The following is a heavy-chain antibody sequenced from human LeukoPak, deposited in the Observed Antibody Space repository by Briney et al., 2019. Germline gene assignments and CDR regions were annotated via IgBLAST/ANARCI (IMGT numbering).Heavy chain of an antibody. CDR1: GFTFSSFS. V-gene: IGHV3-48*02. D-gene: IGHD1-1*01. CDR2: INSDTNIT. Sequence: PGSSLRLSCAATGFTFSSFSMHWVRQAPGKGLEWVSHINSDTNITPYTASVSGRFTISRDNAKNSLYLHVNSLRDEDTAVYYCVRDHDWSFDLWGQGALVTVSS. CDR3: VRDHDWSFDL. J-gene: IGHJ4*02.